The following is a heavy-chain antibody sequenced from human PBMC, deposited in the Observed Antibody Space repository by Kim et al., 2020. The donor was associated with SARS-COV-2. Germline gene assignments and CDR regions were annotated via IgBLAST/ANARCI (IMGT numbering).Heavy chain of an antibody. CDR3: ARDKRGEYDPNFDY. CDR1: GYSISSGYY. CDR2: IYHTGNA. J-gene: IGHJ4*02. D-gene: IGHD3-10*01. V-gene: IGHV4-38-2*02. Sequence: SEILSLTCTVSGYSISSGYYWGWIRQSPGKGLEWIGSIYHTGNAYYNPSLRSRVTISVDTSKNHFSLKLSSVTAADAAVYYCARDKRGEYDPNFDYWGQGTLVTVSS.